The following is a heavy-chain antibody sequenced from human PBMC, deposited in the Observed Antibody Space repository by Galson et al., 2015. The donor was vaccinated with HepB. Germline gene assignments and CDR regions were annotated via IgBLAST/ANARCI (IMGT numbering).Heavy chain of an antibody. D-gene: IGHD5-24*01. Sequence: ETLSLTCTVSGGSISSYYWSWIRQAPGKGLEWIGYIYYSGSTNYNPSLKSRVTISVDTSKNQFSLKLSSVTAADTAVYYCARRMAIMTHFDYWGQGTLVTVSS. V-gene: IGHV4-59*08. CDR1: GGSISSYY. J-gene: IGHJ4*02. CDR2: IYYSGST. CDR3: ARRMAIMTHFDY.